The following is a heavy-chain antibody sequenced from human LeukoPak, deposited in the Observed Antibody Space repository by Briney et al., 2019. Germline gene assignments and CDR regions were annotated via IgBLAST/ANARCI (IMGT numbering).Heavy chain of an antibody. V-gene: IGHV4-39*01. Sequence: SETLSLTCTVSGGSISSSTYFWGWIRQPPGKGLEWIGSLTYTGSTYYNPSLKSRVTISADTSKNQFSLKLTSVTAADTAVYYCARRTPATGYSYGPPWGQGTLVTVSS. CDR3: ARRTPATGYSYGPP. CDR1: GGSISSSTYF. CDR2: LTYTGST. J-gene: IGHJ5*02. D-gene: IGHD5-18*01.